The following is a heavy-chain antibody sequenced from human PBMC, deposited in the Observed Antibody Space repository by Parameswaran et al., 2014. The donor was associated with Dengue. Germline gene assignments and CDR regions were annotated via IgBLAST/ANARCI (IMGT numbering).Heavy chain of an antibody. D-gene: IGHD4-17*01. Sequence: SGPTLVKPTQTLTLTCSFSGFSLSFSGVGVGWIRQPPGKALEWLALIYWDDDKRYSPSLKSRLTITKDSSKSQVVLTMTNMDPVDTATYYCAPSPETTVTMGDYYGMDVWGQGTTVTVSS. CDR3: APSPETTVTMGDYYGMDV. CDR1: GFSLSFSGVG. V-gene: IGHV2-5*02. CDR2: IYWDDDK. J-gene: IGHJ6*02.